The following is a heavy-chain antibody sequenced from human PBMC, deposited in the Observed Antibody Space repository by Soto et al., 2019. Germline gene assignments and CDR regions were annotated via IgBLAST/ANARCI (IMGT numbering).Heavy chain of an antibody. CDR3: ARAGQWFGDRFDP. D-gene: IGHD3-10*01. CDR1: GFTFSDYY. Sequence: QVQLVESGGGLVKPGGSLRLSCAASGFTFSDYYMSWIRQAPGKGLEWVSYISSSGRTFYYADSVKGRFTISRDSAKNSLYLQVNSLRAEDTAVYFCARAGQWFGDRFDPWGQGTLVIVSS. CDR2: ISSSGRTF. V-gene: IGHV3-11*01. J-gene: IGHJ5*02.